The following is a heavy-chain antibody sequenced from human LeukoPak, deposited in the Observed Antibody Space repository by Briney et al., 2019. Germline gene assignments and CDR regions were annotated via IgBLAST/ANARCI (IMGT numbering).Heavy chain of an antibody. J-gene: IGHJ4*02. CDR2: IIPIFGTA. Sequence: GASVKVSCKASGGTFNSYAISWVRQAPGQGLEWMGGIIPIFGTANYAQKFQGGVTITADESTSTAYMELSSLRSEDTAVYYCARVRYVYYDSSGIFDYWGQGTLVTVSS. CDR1: GGTFNSYA. CDR3: ARVRYVYYDSSGIFDY. D-gene: IGHD3-22*01. V-gene: IGHV1-69*13.